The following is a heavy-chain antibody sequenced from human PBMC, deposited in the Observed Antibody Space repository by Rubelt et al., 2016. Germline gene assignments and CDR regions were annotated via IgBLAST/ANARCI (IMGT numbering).Heavy chain of an antibody. J-gene: IGHJ4*02. Sequence: DSVKGRFTISRDNAKNSLYLQMNSLKTEDTAVYYCTTAWVCSSTSCYAFHNWGQGTLVTVSS. V-gene: IGHV3-7*03. D-gene: IGHD2-2*01. CDR3: TTAWVCSSTSCYAFHN.